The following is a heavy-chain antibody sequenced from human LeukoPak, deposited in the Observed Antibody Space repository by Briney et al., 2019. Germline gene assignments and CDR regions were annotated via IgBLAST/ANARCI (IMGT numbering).Heavy chain of an antibody. CDR3: AKDTFLEWELLRWFDP. Sequence: PGGSLRPSCAASGFTFSSYAMSWVRQAPGKGLEWVSAISGSGGSTYYADSVKGRFTISRDNSKNTLYLQMNSLRAEDTAVYYCAKDTFLEWELLRWFDPWGQGTLVTVSS. CDR2: ISGSGGST. V-gene: IGHV3-23*01. D-gene: IGHD1-26*01. CDR1: GFTFSSYA. J-gene: IGHJ5*02.